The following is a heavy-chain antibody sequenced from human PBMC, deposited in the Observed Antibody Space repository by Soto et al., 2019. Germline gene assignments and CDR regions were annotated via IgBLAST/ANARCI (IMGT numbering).Heavy chain of an antibody. CDR2: IIPIFGTA. Sequence: SSVKVSCKASGGTFSSYAISWVRQAPGQGLEWMGGIIPIFGTANYAQKFQGRVTITADESTSTAYMELSSLRSEDTAVYYCARRAYCGGDCYNWFDPWGQGTLVTVSS. CDR3: ARRAYCGGDCYNWFDP. J-gene: IGHJ5*02. V-gene: IGHV1-69*13. D-gene: IGHD2-21*02. CDR1: GGTFSSYA.